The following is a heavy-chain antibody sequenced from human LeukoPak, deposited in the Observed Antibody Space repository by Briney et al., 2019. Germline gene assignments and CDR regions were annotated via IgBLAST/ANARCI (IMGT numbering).Heavy chain of an antibody. CDR3: ARDRYSGYDVPDY. V-gene: IGHV3-21*01. D-gene: IGHD5-12*01. CDR1: GFTFSSYS. Sequence: PGGSLRLSCAASGFTFSSYSMNWVRQAPEKGLEWVSSISSSSSYIYYADSVKGRFTISRDNAKNSLYLQMNSLRAEDTAVYYCARDRYSGYDVPDYWGQGTLVTVSS. CDR2: ISSSSSYI. J-gene: IGHJ4*02.